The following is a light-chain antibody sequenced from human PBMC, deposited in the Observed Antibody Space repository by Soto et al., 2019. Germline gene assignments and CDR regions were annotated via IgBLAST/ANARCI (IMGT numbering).Light chain of an antibody. J-gene: IGKJ5*01. CDR3: QQLKSFPIT. Sequence: DIQMTQSPSSVPASVGDRVTITGLASQGGSRWLAWYQQKPGRAPKLLIYAASSLQTGVPSRFSGSGSGTDFTLTISSLQPEDFATYYCQQLKSFPITFGQGTRLEI. V-gene: IGKV1D-12*01. CDR1: QGGSRW. CDR2: AAS.